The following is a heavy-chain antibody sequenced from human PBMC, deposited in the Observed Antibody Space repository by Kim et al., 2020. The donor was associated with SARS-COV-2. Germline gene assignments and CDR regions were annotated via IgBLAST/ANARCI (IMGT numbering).Heavy chain of an antibody. Sequence: GGSLRLSCAASGFTVSSNYMSWVRQAPGKGLEWVSVIYSGGSTYYADSVKGRFTISRDNSKNTLYLQMNSLRAEDTAVYYCARDQGQWRYYFDYWGQGTLVTVSS. CDR2: IYSGGST. CDR3: ARDQGQWRYYFDY. D-gene: IGHD6-19*01. J-gene: IGHJ4*02. V-gene: IGHV3-53*01. CDR1: GFTVSSNY.